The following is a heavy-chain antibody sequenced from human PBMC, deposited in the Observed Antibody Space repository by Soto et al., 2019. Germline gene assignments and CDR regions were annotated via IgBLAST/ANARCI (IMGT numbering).Heavy chain of an antibody. Sequence: QVQLQQWGAGLLKPSETLSLTCAGYGGSFSGYYWSWIRQPPGKGLEWIGEINHSGSTNYNTSLKSRVTIAVDTSKNQFSLKLSSVTAADTAVYYCAIAGRGRKYCSSTSCYTPSYGMDVWGQGTTVTVSS. CDR3: AIAGRGRKYCSSTSCYTPSYGMDV. V-gene: IGHV4-34*01. CDR1: GGSFSGYY. CDR2: INHSGST. D-gene: IGHD2-2*02. J-gene: IGHJ6*02.